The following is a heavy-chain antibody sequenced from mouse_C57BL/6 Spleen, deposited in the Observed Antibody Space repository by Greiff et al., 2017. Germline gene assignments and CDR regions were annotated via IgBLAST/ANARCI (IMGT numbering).Heavy chain of an antibody. CDR1: GYSFTGYY. CDR3: ARDWDQGSFDY. Sequence: EVQRVESGPELVKPGASVKISCKASGYSFTGYYMNWVKQSPEKSLEWIGEINPSTGGTTYNQKFKAKATLTVDKSSSTAYMQLKSLTSEDSAVYYCARDWDQGSFDYWGQGTTLTVSS. J-gene: IGHJ2*01. D-gene: IGHD4-1*01. CDR2: INPSTGGT. V-gene: IGHV1-42*01.